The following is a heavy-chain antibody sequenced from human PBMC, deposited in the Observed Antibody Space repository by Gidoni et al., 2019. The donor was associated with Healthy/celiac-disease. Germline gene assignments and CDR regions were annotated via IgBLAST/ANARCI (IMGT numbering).Heavy chain of an antibody. CDR3: ARDYYDSSGQGAFDP. Sequence: EVQLVESGGGLVKPGGSLRLSCAASGFTFSSYSMNWVRQAPGKGLEWVSSISSSSSYIYYADSVKGRFTISRDNAKNSLYLQMNSLRAEDTAVYYCARDYYDSSGQGAFDPWGQGTLVTVSS. CDR1: GFTFSSYS. J-gene: IGHJ5*02. D-gene: IGHD3-22*01. CDR2: ISSSSSYI. V-gene: IGHV3-21*01.